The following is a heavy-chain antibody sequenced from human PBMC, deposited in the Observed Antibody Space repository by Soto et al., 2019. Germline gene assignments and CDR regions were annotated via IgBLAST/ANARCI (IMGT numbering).Heavy chain of an antibody. V-gene: IGHV3-7*03. CDR2: IKQDGSEK. CDR1: GFTFSSYW. CDR3: AKNEHSSTSLGWFDP. D-gene: IGHD6-6*01. Sequence: GGSLRLSCAASGFTFSSYWMSWVRQAPGKGLEWVANIKQDGSEKYYVDSVKGRFTITRENAKNTLYLQMNSLRAEDTAVYYCAKNEHSSTSLGWFDPWGKGTLVTAPQ. J-gene: IGHJ5*02.